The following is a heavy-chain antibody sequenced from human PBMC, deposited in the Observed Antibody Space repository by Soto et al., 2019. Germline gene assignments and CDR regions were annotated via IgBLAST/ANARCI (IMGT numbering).Heavy chain of an antibody. Sequence: ASVKVSCKASGGTFSSYAISWVRQAPGQGLEWMGWMNPNSGNTGYAQKFQGRVTMTRNTSISTAYMELSSLRSEDTAVYYCARTLVGAYFWFDPWGQGTLVTVSS. CDR1: GGTFSSYA. CDR2: MNPNSGNT. D-gene: IGHD1-26*01. V-gene: IGHV1-8*02. CDR3: ARTLVGAYFWFDP. J-gene: IGHJ5*02.